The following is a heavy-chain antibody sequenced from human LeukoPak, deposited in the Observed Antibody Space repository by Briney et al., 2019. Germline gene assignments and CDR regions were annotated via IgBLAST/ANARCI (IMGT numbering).Heavy chain of an antibody. CDR3: ARQTGSGLFILP. D-gene: IGHD3/OR15-3a*01. CDR1: GVSISSSYSY. CDR2: IYYTGNT. J-gene: IGHJ4*02. Sequence: KPSETLSPTCTVSGVSISSSYSYWGWIRQPPGMGLEWIGSIYYTGNTYYNASLKSQVSISIDTSKNQFSLKLTSVTAADTAVYYCARQTGSGLFILPGGQGTLVTVSS. V-gene: IGHV4-39*01.